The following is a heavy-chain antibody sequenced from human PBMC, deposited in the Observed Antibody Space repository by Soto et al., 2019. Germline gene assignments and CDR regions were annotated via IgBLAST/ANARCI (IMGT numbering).Heavy chain of an antibody. CDR2: INPNSGGT. Sequence: ASVKVSCKASGYTFTGYYMHWVRQAPGQGLEWMGWINPNSGGTNYAQKFQGWVTMTRDTSISTAYMELSRLRSDDTAVYYCARGNGIAAAGTLHWFDPWGQGTLVTVSS. V-gene: IGHV1-2*04. CDR1: GYTFTGYY. D-gene: IGHD6-13*01. J-gene: IGHJ5*02. CDR3: ARGNGIAAAGTLHWFDP.